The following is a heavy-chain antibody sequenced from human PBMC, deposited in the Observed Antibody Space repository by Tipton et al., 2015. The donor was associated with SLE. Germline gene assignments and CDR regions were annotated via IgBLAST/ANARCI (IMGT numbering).Heavy chain of an antibody. CDR2: IYYSGST. D-gene: IGHD6-13*01. V-gene: IGHV4-59*01. CDR3: AVYGYSRSWYYFDY. Sequence: TLSLTCTVSGGSISRYYWSWIRQPPGKGLEWIGYIYYSGSTNYNPSLKSRVTISVDTSKNQFSLKLSSVTAADTAVDYCAVYGYSRSWYYFDYWGQGTLVTVSS. J-gene: IGHJ4*02. CDR1: GGSISRYY.